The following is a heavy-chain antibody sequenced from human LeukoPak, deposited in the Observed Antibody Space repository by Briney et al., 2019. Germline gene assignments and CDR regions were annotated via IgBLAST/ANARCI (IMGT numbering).Heavy chain of an antibody. CDR1: GFTFSSYW. Sequence: GGSLRLACAASGFTFSSYWMTWVRQAPGKGLEWVANIKQDGSEEYYVDSVKGRFTISRDNAKNSLFLQMNSLRAEDTAVYYCAREVTPYYWGQGTLVTVSS. J-gene: IGHJ4*02. CDR2: IKQDGSEE. V-gene: IGHV3-7*01. D-gene: IGHD2-15*01. CDR3: AREVTPYY.